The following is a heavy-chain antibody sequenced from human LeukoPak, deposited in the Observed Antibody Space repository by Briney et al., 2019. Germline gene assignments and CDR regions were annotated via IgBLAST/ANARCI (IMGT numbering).Heavy chain of an antibody. D-gene: IGHD3-22*01. V-gene: IGHV3-23*01. J-gene: IGHJ4*02. CDR3: GKDISYLLPFFDY. CDR1: GFTFDRNA. Sequence: RGGSLRLSCAASGFTFDRNAMSWVRQAPGKGLEWVSVISSSGSRIYYADSVKGRFTISRDNSKNTLYLQMNSLRAEDTAVYYCGKDISYLLPFFDYWGQGTLVTVSS. CDR2: ISSSGSRI.